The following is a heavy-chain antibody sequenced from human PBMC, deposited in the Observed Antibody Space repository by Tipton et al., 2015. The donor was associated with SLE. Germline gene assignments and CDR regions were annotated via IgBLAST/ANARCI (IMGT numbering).Heavy chain of an antibody. J-gene: IGHJ4*02. CDR1: GFTFSSYA. CDR3: TRDLLLWFGESYYFDY. V-gene: IGHV3-30-3*01. Sequence: SLRLSCAASGFTFSSYAMHWVRQAPGKGLEWVAVISYDGSNKYYADSVKGRFTISRDNSKNTLYLQMNSLKTEDTAVYYCTRDLLLWFGESYYFDYWGQGTLVTVSS. D-gene: IGHD3-10*01. CDR2: ISYDGSNK.